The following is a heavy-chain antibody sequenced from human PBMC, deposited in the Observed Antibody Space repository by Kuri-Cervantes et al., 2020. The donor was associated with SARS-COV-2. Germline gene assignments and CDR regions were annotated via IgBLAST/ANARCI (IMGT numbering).Heavy chain of an antibody. D-gene: IGHD2-2*01. J-gene: IGHJ6*02. Sequence: GGSLRLSCAASGFTFSSYAMSWVRQAPGKGLEWVAVISYDGSNKYYADSVKGRFTISRDNAKNSLYLQMNSLRAEDTAVYYCARGGGRIVVVPAAMYYYGMDVWGQGTTVTVSS. CDR1: GFTFSSYA. CDR3: ARGGGRIVVVPAAMYYYGMDV. CDR2: ISYDGSNK. V-gene: IGHV3-30*03.